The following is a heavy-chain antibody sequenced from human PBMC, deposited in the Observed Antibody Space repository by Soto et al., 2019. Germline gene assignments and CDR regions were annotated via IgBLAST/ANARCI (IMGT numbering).Heavy chain of an antibody. Sequence: SETLSLTCTVSGGSISSYYWSWIRQPPGEGLAWIGYMYYGGRPNYNPSLKSRVTISVDTSKMQVSLKLSSVTAADTAVYFCARGTPSPLIVRSSRGPWFDPWGQGTLVTVSS. CDR3: ARGTPSPLIVRSSRGPWFDP. J-gene: IGHJ5*02. V-gene: IGHV4-59*08. CDR2: MYYGGRP. CDR1: GGSISSYY. D-gene: IGHD2-15*01.